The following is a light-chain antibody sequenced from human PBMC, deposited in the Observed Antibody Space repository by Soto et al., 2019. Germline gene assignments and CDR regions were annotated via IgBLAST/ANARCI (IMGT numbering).Light chain of an antibody. CDR2: GAS. CDR1: QTVGTN. J-gene: IGKJ3*01. CDR3: QQYNKWPLFT. Sequence: EVVLTQSPATLSVSPGERATLSCRASQTVGTNLAWYQQRPGQAPRLLIYGASTRATGIPARFSGSGSGSEFTLTISSLQSDDFAVYFCQQYNKWPLFTFGPGTRVDNK. V-gene: IGKV3-15*01.